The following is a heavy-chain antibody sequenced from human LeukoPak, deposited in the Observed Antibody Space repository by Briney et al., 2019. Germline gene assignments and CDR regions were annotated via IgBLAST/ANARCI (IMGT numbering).Heavy chain of an antibody. CDR2: ISSSSSYI. CDR3: ARDPYSSSWVY. V-gene: IGHV3-21*01. CDR1: GFTFSSYS. J-gene: IGHJ4*02. Sequence: GGSRRLSCAASGFTFSSYSMNWVRQAPGKGLEWVSSISSSSSYIDYADSVKGRFTISRDNAKNSLYLQMNSLRAEDTAVYYCARDPYSSSWVYWGQGTLVTVSS. D-gene: IGHD6-13*01.